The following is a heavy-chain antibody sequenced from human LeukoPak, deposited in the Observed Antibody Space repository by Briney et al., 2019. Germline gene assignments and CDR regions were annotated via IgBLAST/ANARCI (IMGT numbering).Heavy chain of an antibody. CDR1: GFTFDDYA. Sequence: GGSLRLSCAASGFTFDDYAMHWVRQAPGKGLEWVSGISWNSGSIGYADSVKGRFTISRDSAKNSLYLQMNSLRAEDMALYYCAKGAFAYYYGSGSYYFDYWGQGTLVTVSS. CDR3: AKGAFAYYYGSGSYYFDY. D-gene: IGHD3-10*01. V-gene: IGHV3-9*03. J-gene: IGHJ4*02. CDR2: ISWNSGSI.